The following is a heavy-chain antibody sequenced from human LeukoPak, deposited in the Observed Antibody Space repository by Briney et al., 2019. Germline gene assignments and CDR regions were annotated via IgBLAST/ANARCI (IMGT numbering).Heavy chain of an antibody. D-gene: IGHD3-22*01. J-gene: IGHJ5*02. CDR1: DDSFSSGGY. Sequence: SQTLSLTCTVSDDSFSSGGYSWIRQLPGMGLEWIGYVFSSGKSYYNPSLKSRVTISLDTSKNQFSLRLSSVTAADTAVYYCARARTQYSDGSGLNWFDPWGHGTLVTVSS. CDR3: ARARTQYSDGSGLNWFDP. V-gene: IGHV4-31*03. CDR2: VFSSGKS.